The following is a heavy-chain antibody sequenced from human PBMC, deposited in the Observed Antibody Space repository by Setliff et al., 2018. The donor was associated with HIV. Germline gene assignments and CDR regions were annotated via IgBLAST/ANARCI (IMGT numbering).Heavy chain of an antibody. CDR1: GFTFSSYG. J-gene: IGHJ4*02. V-gene: IGHV3-30*02. D-gene: IGHD6-19*01. CDR2: IRYDASYR. CDR3: AKNLYRSPWSPLDY. Sequence: GGSLRLSCAASGFTFSSYGMHWVRQAPGEGLEWVAFIRYDASYRYYADSVKGRFTISRDNSKNTLYLQMNSRRAEDTAVYFCAKNLYRSPWSPLDYWGQGTLVTVSS.